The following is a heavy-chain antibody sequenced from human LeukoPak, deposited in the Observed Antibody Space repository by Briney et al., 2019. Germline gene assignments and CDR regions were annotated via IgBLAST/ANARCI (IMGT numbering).Heavy chain of an antibody. CDR3: ARDCTEDIVVVPAARSPNCFDP. CDR1: GYTSTSYY. V-gene: IGHV1-46*01. J-gene: IGHJ5*02. Sequence: ASVKVSCKASGYTSTSYYMHWVRQAPGQGLEWMGIINPSGGSTSYAQKFQGRVTMTRDTSTSTVYMELSSLRSEDTAVYYCARDCTEDIVVVPAARSPNCFDPWGQGTLVTVSS. CDR2: INPSGGST. D-gene: IGHD2-2*01.